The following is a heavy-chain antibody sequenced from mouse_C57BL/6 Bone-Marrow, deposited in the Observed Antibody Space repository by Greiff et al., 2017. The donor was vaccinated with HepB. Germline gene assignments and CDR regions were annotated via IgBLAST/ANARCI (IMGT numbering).Heavy chain of an antibody. CDR1: GYTFTDYY. Sequence: EVQLQQSGPELVKPGASVKISCKASGYTFTDYYMNWVKQSHGKSLEWIGDINPNNGGTSYNQKFKGKATLTVYKSSSTAYMELRSLTSEDSAVYYCANDGYYSAYWGQGTLVTVSA. CDR3: ANDGYYSAY. V-gene: IGHV1-26*01. J-gene: IGHJ3*01. D-gene: IGHD2-3*01. CDR2: INPNNGGT.